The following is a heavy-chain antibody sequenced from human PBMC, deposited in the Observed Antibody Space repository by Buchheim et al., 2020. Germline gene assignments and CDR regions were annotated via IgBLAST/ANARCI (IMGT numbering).Heavy chain of an antibody. J-gene: IGHJ4*02. CDR2: IISDGSST. CDR3: ATDHYVNSGDSSFDY. CDR1: GFTFSNLW. D-gene: IGHD3-22*01. Sequence: EVQLVQSGGGLVQPGGSLRLSCAASGFTFSNLWMHWVRQVPGKGLVWVSTIISDGSSTSHADSVKGRFTISRDNAKNTLYLQVNSLRAEDTGVYYCATDHYVNSGDSSFDYWGQGTL. V-gene: IGHV3-74*01.